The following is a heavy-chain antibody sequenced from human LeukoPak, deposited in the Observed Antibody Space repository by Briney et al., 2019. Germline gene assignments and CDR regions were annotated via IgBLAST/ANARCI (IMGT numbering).Heavy chain of an antibody. J-gene: IGHJ6*02. CDR3: ARRDLPPYYYYYGMDV. Sequence: GGSLRLSCAASGFTFSSYWMSWVRQAPGKGLEWVANIKQDGSEKYYVDSVKGRFTISRDNAKNSLYLQMNRLRAEDTAVYYCARRDLPPYYYYYGMDVWGQGTTVTVAS. V-gene: IGHV3-7*05. CDR2: IKQDGSEK. CDR1: GFTFSSYW.